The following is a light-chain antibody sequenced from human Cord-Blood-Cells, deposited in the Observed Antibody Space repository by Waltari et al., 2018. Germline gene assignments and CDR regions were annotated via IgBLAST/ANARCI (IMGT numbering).Light chain of an antibody. J-gene: IGLJ3*02. CDR2: DVS. V-gene: IGLV2-11*01. Sequence: QSALTQPRSVSGSPGQSVTISCTGTSSELRCYNYVSWYQQHPGKAPKLKFYDVSRRPSGVPERFSGSKSGNTASLTISGLQAEDEADYYCCSYAGSYTWVFGGGTKLTVL. CDR3: CSYAGSYTWV. CDR1: SSELRCYNY.